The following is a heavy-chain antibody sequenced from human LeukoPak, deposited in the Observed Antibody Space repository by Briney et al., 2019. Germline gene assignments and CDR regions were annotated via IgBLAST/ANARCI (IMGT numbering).Heavy chain of an antibody. CDR1: GYTFTSYV. V-gene: IGHV1-18*01. CDR2: ISAYNGYT. CDR3: ARGYLHYYYMVV. Sequence: ASVKVSSTASGYTFTSYVISWVRQTPGQGLEWMGWISAYNGYTNSAQKLQGRVTMTTDTSTSTAYMELRSLRSDDTAVYYCARGYLHYYYMVVWGKGTTVTISS. D-gene: IGHD1-14*01. J-gene: IGHJ6*03.